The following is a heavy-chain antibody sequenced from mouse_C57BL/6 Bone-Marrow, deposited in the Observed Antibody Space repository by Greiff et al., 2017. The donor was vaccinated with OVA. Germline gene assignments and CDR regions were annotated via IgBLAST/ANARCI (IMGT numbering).Heavy chain of an antibody. CDR1: GYSITSGYY. Sequence: ESGPGLVKPSQSLSLTCSVTGYSITSGYYWNWIRQFPGNKLEWMGYISYDGSNNYNPSLKNRISITRDPSKNQFFLKLNSVTTEDTATYYCARLGWLLEGFDYWGQGTTLTVSS. V-gene: IGHV3-6*01. CDR2: ISYDGSN. D-gene: IGHD2-3*01. CDR3: ARLGWLLEGFDY. J-gene: IGHJ2*01.